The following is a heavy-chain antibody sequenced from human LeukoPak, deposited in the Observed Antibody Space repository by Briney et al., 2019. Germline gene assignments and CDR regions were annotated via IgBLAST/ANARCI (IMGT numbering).Heavy chain of an antibody. J-gene: IGHJ5*02. Sequence: GGSLRLSCAASGFTFSSYAMGWVRQAPGKGLEWVSAISGSGGSTYYADSVKGRFTISRDNSKNTLYLQMNSLRAEDTAVYYCAKDPYGSGSPGFDPWGQGTLVTVSS. D-gene: IGHD3-10*01. V-gene: IGHV3-23*01. CDR1: GFTFSSYA. CDR3: AKDPYGSGSPGFDP. CDR2: ISGSGGST.